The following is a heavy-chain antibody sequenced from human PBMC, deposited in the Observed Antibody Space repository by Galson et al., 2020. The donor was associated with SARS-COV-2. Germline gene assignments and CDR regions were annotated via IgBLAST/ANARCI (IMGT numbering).Heavy chain of an antibody. J-gene: IGHJ2*01. V-gene: IGHV3-23*01. CDR2: ISASGDRV. CDR1: GFTFSSYA. D-gene: IGHD2-21*02. Sequence: GGSLRLSCTASGFTFSSYAMGWVRQAPGKGLEWVSTISASGDRVYYADSLKGRVTVSRDNSKNTLYLQLNSLSPEAPALFYCAKDSGRGGGNLDAGGRGPLVPVSS. CDR3: AKDSGRGGGNLDA.